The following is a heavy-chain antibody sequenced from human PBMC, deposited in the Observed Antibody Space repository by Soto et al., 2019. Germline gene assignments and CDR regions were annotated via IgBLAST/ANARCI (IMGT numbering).Heavy chain of an antibody. D-gene: IGHD4-17*01. CDR2: IYSGGST. CDR3: ARDSNGENAFDY. Sequence: EVQLVESGGGLVQPGGSLRLSCAASGFTVSSNYMSWVRQAPGKGLEWGSVIYSGGSTYYADSVKGRFTISRHNSKNTRYLQMNSQRAEDTAVYYCARDSNGENAFDYWGQGTLVTVSS. CDR1: GFTVSSNY. V-gene: IGHV3-53*04. J-gene: IGHJ4*02.